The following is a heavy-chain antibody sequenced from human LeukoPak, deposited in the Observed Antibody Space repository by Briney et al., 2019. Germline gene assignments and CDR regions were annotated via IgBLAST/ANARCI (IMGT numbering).Heavy chain of an antibody. CDR3: ATPGGRYSYPYYYYYMDV. J-gene: IGHJ6*03. Sequence: GASVKVSCKASGYTFTSYYMHWVRQAPGQGLEWMGIINPSGGSTSYAQKFQGRVTMTRDTSTSTVYMELSSLRSEDTAVYYCATPGGRYSYPYYYYYMDVWGKGTTVTVSS. CDR1: GYTFTSYY. V-gene: IGHV1-46*01. CDR2: INPSGGST. D-gene: IGHD5-18*01.